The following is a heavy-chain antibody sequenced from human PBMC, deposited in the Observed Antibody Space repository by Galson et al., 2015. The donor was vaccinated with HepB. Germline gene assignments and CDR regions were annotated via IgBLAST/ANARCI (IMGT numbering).Heavy chain of an antibody. CDR2: IRNRANNYAT. V-gene: IGHV3-73*01. D-gene: IGHD6-13*01. CDR1: GCTFSGSG. J-gene: IGHJ6*02. Sequence: SLRLSCAASGCTFSGSGIHWVRLASGKGLEWVGRIRNRANNYATAYAASVRGRFTVSRDDSKNTAYLQMNSLKTEDTAVYYCTRPGYGSSWFLDYSHGMDIWGQGTTVIVS. CDR3: TRPGYGSSWFLDYSHGMDI.